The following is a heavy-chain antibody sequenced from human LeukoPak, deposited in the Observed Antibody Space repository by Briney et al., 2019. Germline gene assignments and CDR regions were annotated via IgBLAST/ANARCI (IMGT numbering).Heavy chain of an antibody. V-gene: IGHV3-23*01. CDR1: GFTFSSYA. J-gene: IGHJ4*02. CDR2: ISGSGGGT. Sequence: GESLRLSCAASGFTFSSYAMSWVGQAPEKGLEWVSAISGSGGGTYYADSVKDRFTISRDYSNNTLYLQMNSLRADGTAVYYCAKVASADAQARLNYWGQGTLVTVSS. CDR3: AKVASADAQARLNY. D-gene: IGHD6-19*01.